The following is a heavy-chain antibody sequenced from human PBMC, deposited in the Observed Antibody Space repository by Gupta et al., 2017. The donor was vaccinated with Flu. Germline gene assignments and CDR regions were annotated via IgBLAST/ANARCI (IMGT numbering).Heavy chain of an antibody. Sequence: EVQLVESGGGLVQPGGSLRLSCAASGFTFSSYEMNWVRQAPGKGLEWVSYITTSGSTIYYADSVKGRFTISRDNAKNSLYLQMNSLRAEDTAVYYCASLKLKNAASTGKFDLWGRGTLVTVSS. D-gene: IGHD3-16*01. CDR3: ASLKLKNAASTGKFDL. CDR2: ITTSGSTI. CDR1: GFTFSSYE. J-gene: IGHJ2*01. V-gene: IGHV3-48*03.